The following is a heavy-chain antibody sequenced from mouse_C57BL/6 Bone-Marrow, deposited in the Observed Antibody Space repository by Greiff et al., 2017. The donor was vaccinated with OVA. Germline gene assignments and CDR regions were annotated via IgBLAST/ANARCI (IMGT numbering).Heavy chain of an antibody. CDR1: GFSLTSYG. V-gene: IGHV2-5*01. D-gene: IGHD1-1*01. Sequence: VHLVESGPGLVQPSQSLSITCTVSGFSLTSYGVHWVRQSPGKGLEWLGVIWRGGSTDYNAAFMSRLSITKDNSKSQVFFKMNSLQADDTAIYYCAKNWDTKVVARGGDWYFDVWGTGTTVTVSS. CDR3: AKNWDTKVVARGGDWYFDV. J-gene: IGHJ1*03. CDR2: IWRGGST.